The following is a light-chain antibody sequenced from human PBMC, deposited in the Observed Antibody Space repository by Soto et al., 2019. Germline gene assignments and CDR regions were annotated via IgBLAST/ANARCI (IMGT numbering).Light chain of an antibody. V-gene: IGLV1-40*01. CDR1: ASNIGADYD. CDR2: GNT. J-gene: IGLJ3*02. CDR3: QAYDRSLNGSV. Sequence: QSVLTQPHSVSGAPGQRVTISCTGSASNIGADYDAHWYQQLPGAAPQLLIYGNTNRPSGVPDRISGSKSGASAYLSITGLQAEDEADYYCQAYDRSLNGSVFGGGTKLTVL.